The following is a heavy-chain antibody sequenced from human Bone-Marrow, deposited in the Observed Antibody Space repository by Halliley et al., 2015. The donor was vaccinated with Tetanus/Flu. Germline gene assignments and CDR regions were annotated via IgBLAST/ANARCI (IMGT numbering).Heavy chain of an antibody. V-gene: IGHV3-30*18. CDR1: GFTFSNNG. CDR3: VNKNQLGVADY. D-gene: IGHD7-27*01. CDR2: ISYDASRK. Sequence: QVQLVQSGGGVVQPGRSLRLSCAASGFTFSNNGMHWVRQAPGKGLEWVAVISYDASRKYYADSVKGRFTISRDNSKNTLYLQMDSLRPEDTAVYYCVNKNQLGVADYWGQGTLVTVSS. J-gene: IGHJ4*02.